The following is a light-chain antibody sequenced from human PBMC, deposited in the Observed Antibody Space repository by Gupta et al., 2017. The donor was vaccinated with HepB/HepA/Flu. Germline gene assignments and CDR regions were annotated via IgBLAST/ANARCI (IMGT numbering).Light chain of an antibody. CDR3: ETQDSSLSSYV. V-gene: IGLV1-51*02. CDR2: DNN. CDR1: SSNSGNNY. J-gene: IGLJ1*01. Sequence: QSVLTQPPSVSAAPGQKVTISCSGSSSNSGNNYVSWYQQLPGTAPKLLIYDNNKRPSGIPDRFSGSKSGTSATLGITGLQAGDEAEYYCETQDSSLSSYVFGAGTKVTVL.